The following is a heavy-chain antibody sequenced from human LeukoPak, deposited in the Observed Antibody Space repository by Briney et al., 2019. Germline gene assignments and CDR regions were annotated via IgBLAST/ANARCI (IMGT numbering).Heavy chain of an antibody. CDR1: GGSFSGYY. V-gene: IGHV4-34*09. J-gene: IGHJ4*02. CDR2: IYYSGST. CDR3: ARDLGYFDY. Sequence: SETLSLTCAVYGGSFSGYYWSWIRQPPGKGLEWIGYIYYSGSTYYNPSLKSRVTISVDTSKNQFSLKLSSVTAADTAVYYCARDLGYFDYWGQGTLVTVSS. D-gene: IGHD1-26*01.